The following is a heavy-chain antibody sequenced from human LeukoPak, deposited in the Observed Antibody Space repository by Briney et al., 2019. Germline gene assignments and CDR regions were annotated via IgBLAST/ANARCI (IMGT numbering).Heavy chain of an antibody. CDR3: ARGVFWSGYYYYYYMDV. J-gene: IGHJ6*03. V-gene: IGHV4-59*01. D-gene: IGHD3-3*01. CDR1: GGSISSYY. Sequence: SETLSLTCTVSGGSISSYYWSWIRQPPGKGLEWIGYIYYSGSTNYNPSLKSRVTISVDTSKNQFSLKPSSVTAADTAVYYCARGVFWSGYYYYYYMDVWGKGTTVTVSS. CDR2: IYYSGST.